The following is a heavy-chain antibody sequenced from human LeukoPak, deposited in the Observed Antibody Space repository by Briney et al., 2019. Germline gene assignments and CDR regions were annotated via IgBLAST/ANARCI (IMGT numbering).Heavy chain of an antibody. CDR3: ARVGCSSTSCYGAAALIDY. CDR1: GYTFTSYG. V-gene: IGHV1-18*01. CDR2: ISAYNGNT. J-gene: IGHJ4*02. Sequence: GASVKVSCKASGYTFTSYGISWVRQAPGQGLEWMGWISAYNGNTNYAQKLQGRVTMTTDTSTSTAYMELRSLRSDDTAVYYCARVGCSSTSCYGAAALIDYWGQGTLVTVSS. D-gene: IGHD2-2*01.